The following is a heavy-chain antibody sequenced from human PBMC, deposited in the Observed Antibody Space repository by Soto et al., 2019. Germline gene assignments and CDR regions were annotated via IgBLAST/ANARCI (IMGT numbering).Heavy chain of an antibody. CDR2: ISAYNGNT. V-gene: IGHV1-18*01. CDR3: ASFRRITMEDAFDI. Sequence: QVQLVQSGAEVKKPGASVKVSCKASGYTFTSYGISWVRQAPGQGLEWMGWISAYNGNTNYAQKLQGRGTMTTDTSTSTAYMELRRLRSDDTAVYCCASFRRITMEDAFDIWGQGTMVTVSS. D-gene: IGHD3-10*01. CDR1: GYTFTSYG. J-gene: IGHJ3*02.